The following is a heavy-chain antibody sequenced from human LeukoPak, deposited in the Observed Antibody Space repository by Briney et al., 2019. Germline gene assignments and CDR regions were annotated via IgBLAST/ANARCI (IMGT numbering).Heavy chain of an antibody. D-gene: IGHD6-13*01. CDR1: GFTFSDYY. Sequence: GGSLRLSCAVSGFTFSDYYMSWIRQAPGKGLEWVSYISSGGSTMSHADSVKGRFTISRDNAENSLYLQKNSLRAEDTAVYYCARRPAGGRCFDYCGQGTLVTLSS. CDR2: ISSGGSTM. J-gene: IGHJ4*02. CDR3: ARRPAGGRCFDY. V-gene: IGHV3-11*01.